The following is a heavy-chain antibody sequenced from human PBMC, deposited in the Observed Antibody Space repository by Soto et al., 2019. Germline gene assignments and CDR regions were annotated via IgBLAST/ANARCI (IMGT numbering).Heavy chain of an antibody. D-gene: IGHD2-15*01. V-gene: IGHV3-23*01. CDR1: GFTLSSYA. J-gene: IGHJ3*02. CDR2: ISGSGGST. Sequence: XGSLRISCAASGFTLSSYAMSWVRQAPGRGLEWVSAISGSGGSTYYADSVKGRFTISRDNSKNTLYLQMNSLRAEDTAVYYCAKDKDIVVVVAAPRAFDTWGQGTMVTVS. CDR3: AKDKDIVVVVAAPRAFDT.